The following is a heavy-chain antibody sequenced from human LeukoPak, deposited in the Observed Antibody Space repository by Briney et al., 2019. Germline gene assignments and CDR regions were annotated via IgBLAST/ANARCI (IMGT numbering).Heavy chain of an antibody. V-gene: IGHV3-23*01. CDR3: AKDRLLVVPKGYPDY. D-gene: IGHD3-22*01. CDR1: GFTFSSYA. J-gene: IGHJ4*02. CDR2: ISGSGGST. Sequence: GGSLRLSCAASGFTFSSYAMSWVRQAPGKGLEWVSAISGSGGSTYHADSVKGRFTISRDNSRNTLYLQMNSLRAEDTAVYYCAKDRLLVVPKGYPDYWGQGTLVTVSS.